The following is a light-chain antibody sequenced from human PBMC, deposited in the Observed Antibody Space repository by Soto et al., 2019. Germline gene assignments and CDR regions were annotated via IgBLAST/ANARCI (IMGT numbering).Light chain of an antibody. Sequence: SVLTKPPSASGSPGQSVTISCTGTKNDSGVYDFVSWYQHHAGKAPRLIIYEVVKRPSGVPDRFSGSKSGNTASLTVSGLQAADESYYFCKSYAASNTYVSGRGPKVTAL. J-gene: IGLJ1*01. CDR1: KNDSGVYDF. V-gene: IGLV2-8*01. CDR2: EVV. CDR3: KSYAASNTYV.